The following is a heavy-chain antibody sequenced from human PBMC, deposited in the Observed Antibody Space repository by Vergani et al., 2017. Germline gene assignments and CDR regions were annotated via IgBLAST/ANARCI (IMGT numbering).Heavy chain of an antibody. D-gene: IGHD2/OR15-2a*01. CDR2: VKSTGST. J-gene: IGHJ5*02. CDR3: ARDRDLYCRSTTSCHNWFDP. Sequence: HVQLQESGPGLVKPSETLSLTCTVSGAAFKDFYWRWFRQPPGKGLEWIGYVKSTGSTTYNPSQKSRVTISVDTSNNQFSLRMTSLTAADTAIYYCARDRDLYCRSTTSCHNWFDPWGQGSLVTVSS. V-gene: IGHV4-59*01. CDR1: GAAFKDFY.